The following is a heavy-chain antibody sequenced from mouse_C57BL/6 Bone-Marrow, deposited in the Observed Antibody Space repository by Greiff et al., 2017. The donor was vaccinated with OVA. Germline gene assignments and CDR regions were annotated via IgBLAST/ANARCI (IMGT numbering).Heavy chain of an antibody. D-gene: IGHD1-1*01. Sequence: EVQVVESGGDLVKPGGSLKLSCAASGFTFSSYGMSWVRQTPDKRLDWVATISSGGSYTYYPDSVTGRFTISRDNAKNTLYLQMSSLKSEDTAMYYCARHGDYGSFFDYWGQGTTLTVSS. CDR1: GFTFSSYG. J-gene: IGHJ2*01. CDR2: ISSGGSYT. CDR3: ARHGDYGSFFDY. V-gene: IGHV5-6*01.